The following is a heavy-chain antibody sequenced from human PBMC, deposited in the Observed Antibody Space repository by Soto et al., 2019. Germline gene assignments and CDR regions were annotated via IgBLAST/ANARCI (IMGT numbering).Heavy chain of an antibody. D-gene: IGHD6-19*01. Sequence: GGSLRLSCAASGFTFSSCAMSWVRQAPGRGLEWVSAITGGGGSTYYADSVKGRFTISRDNSKNTLYLQVNSLRGEDTAVYYSAKYPGVLQWHVRGNFDYWGQEALQTVSS. CDR1: GFTFSSCA. V-gene: IGHV3-23*01. CDR3: AKYPGVLQWHVRGNFDY. J-gene: IGHJ4*01. CDR2: ITGGGGST.